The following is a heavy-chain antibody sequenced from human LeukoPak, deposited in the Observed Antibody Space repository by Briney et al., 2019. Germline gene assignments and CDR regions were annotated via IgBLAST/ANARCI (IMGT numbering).Heavy chain of an antibody. D-gene: IGHD2-2*01. Sequence: GGSLRLSCAASGFTFSNYWMHWVRQAPGKGLEWVSRINERATIISYADSVKGRFTISRDNSKNTLYLQMNSLRAEDTAVYYCAKEVSVVVVPAATDYWGQGTLVPVSS. V-gene: IGHV3-74*01. CDR2: INERATII. J-gene: IGHJ4*02. CDR1: GFTFSNYW. CDR3: AKEVSVVVVPAATDY.